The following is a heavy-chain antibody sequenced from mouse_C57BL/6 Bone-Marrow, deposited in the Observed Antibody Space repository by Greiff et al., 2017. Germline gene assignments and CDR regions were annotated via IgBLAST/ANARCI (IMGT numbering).Heavy chain of an antibody. V-gene: IGHV1-55*01. D-gene: IGHD1-1*01. CDR3: ARFPLITTVVATDD. CDR2: IYPGSGST. J-gene: IGHJ2*01. Sequence: QVQLQQPGAELVKPGASVKMSCKASGYTFTSYWITWVKQRPGQGLEWIGDIYPGSGSTNYNEKFKSKATLTVDTSSSTAYMQLSSLTSEDSAVYYCARFPLITTVVATDDWGQGTTLTVSS. CDR1: GYTFTSYW.